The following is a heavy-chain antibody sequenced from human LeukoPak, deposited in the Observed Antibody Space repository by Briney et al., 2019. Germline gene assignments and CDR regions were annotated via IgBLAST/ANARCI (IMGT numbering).Heavy chain of an antibody. V-gene: IGHV1-46*01. CDR3: VGSGWHAPFDY. Sequence: GASVKVSCKASGYTFTSYYMHWVRQAPGQGLEWMGIINPSGGSTSYAQKFQGRVTMTRDTSTSTVYMELSSLRSEDTAVYYCVGSGWHAPFDYWGQGTLITVSS. D-gene: IGHD6-19*01. J-gene: IGHJ4*02. CDR2: INPSGGST. CDR1: GYTFTSYY.